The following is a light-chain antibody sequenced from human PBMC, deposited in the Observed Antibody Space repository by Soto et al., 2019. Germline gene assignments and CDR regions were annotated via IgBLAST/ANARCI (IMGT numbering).Light chain of an antibody. CDR2: EVT. J-gene: IGLJ3*02. V-gene: IGLV2-23*02. CDR1: ASDVGSYNL. Sequence: QSALSQPASVSGSPGQSITISCTGSASDVGSYNLVSWYQQHPGKAPKLVIYEVTKRSSGISSRFSGSKSGITASLTISGLQAEDGGDYYCCSYAGARTYVLFGGGTKLTVL. CDR3: CSYAGARTYVL.